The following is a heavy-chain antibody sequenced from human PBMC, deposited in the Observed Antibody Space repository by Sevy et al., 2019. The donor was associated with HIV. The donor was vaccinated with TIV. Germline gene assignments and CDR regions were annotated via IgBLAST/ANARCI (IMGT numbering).Heavy chain of an antibody. V-gene: IGHV5-51*01. D-gene: IGHD3-22*01. J-gene: IGHJ4*02. CDR3: ARTRSGYFDSSGYYIN. CDR1: GYCFTSHW. Sequence: GESLKISCKGHGYCFTSHWIGWVRQMPGKGLDWMGIIFPGDSETRYSPSFQGEVTISADKSISTAFLQWSSLKASDTAIYYCARTRSGYFDSSGYYINWGQGTLVTVSS. CDR2: IFPGDSET.